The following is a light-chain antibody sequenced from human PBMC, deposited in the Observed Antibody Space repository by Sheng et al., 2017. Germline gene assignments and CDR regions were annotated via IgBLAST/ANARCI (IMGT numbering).Light chain of an antibody. CDR2: VGTGGIVG. Sequence: QLVLTQPPSASASLGASVTLTCTLSSGYSNYKVDWYQQRPGKGPRFVMRVGTGGIVGSKGDGIPDRFSVLGSGLNRYLTIKNIQEEDESDYHCGADHGSGSNFVYVFGTGTKVIVL. J-gene: IGLJ1*01. CDR1: SGYSNYK. V-gene: IGLV9-49*01. CDR3: GADHGSGSNFVYV.